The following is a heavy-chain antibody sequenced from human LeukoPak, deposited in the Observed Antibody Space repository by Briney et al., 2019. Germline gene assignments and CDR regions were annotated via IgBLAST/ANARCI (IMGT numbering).Heavy chain of an antibody. CDR3: ARLGRELIDY. Sequence: PSETLSLTCTVSGGSISSGDYYWSWVRQPPGKGLEWIGEIYHSGSTNYNPSLKSRVTISVDKSKNQFSLKLSSVTAADTAVYYCARLGRELIDYWGQGTLVTVSS. D-gene: IGHD1-7*01. J-gene: IGHJ4*02. CDR1: GGSISSGDYY. CDR2: IYHSGST. V-gene: IGHV4-4*02.